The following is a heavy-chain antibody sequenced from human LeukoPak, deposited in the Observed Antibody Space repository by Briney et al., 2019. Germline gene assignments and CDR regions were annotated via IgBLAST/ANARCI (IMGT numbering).Heavy chain of an antibody. D-gene: IGHD3-22*01. CDR2: IWYDGSNK. CDR3: ARGQGSSGYYYAY. J-gene: IGHJ4*02. Sequence: PGGSLRLSCAASGFTFSSYGMHWVRQAPGKGLEWVAVIWYDGSNKYYADSVRGRFTISRDNSKNTLYLQMNSLRAEDTAVYYCARGQGSSGYYYAYWGQGTLVTVSS. V-gene: IGHV3-33*01. CDR1: GFTFSSYG.